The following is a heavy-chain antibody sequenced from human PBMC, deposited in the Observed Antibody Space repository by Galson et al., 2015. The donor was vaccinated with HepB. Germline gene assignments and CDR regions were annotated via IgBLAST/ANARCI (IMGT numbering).Heavy chain of an antibody. J-gene: IGHJ6*02. CDR3: ARVGDTAMVNPRYYYYGMDV. D-gene: IGHD5-18*01. V-gene: IGHV1-69*13. CDR2: IIPIFGTA. CDR1: GGTFSSYA. Sequence: SVKVSCKASGGTFSSYAISWVRQAPGQGLEWMGGIIPIFGTANYAQKFQGRVTITADESTSTAYMELSSLRSEDTAVYYCARVGDTAMVNPRYYYYGMDVWGQGTTVTVSS.